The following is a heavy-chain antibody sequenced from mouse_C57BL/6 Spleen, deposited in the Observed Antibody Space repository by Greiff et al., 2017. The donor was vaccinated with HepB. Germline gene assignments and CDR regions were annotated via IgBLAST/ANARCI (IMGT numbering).Heavy chain of an antibody. J-gene: IGHJ2*01. CDR2: IYTGDGDT. CDR1: GYAFSSSW. V-gene: IGHV1-82*01. D-gene: IGHD4-1*01. CDR3: ASCTGTEGYFDY. Sequence: VQLQQSGPELVKPGASVKISCKASGYAFSSSWMNWVKQRPGKGLEWIGRIYTGDGDTNYNGKFKVKATLTADKYSSTAYIQLSSLTSEDSAVYFCASCTGTEGYFDYWGQGTTLTVSS.